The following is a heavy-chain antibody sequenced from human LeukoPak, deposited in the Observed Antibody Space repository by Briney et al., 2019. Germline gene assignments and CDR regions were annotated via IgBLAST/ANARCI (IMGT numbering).Heavy chain of an antibody. CDR2: IRSSSSYI. CDR3: ARDSYGDYFFDY. D-gene: IGHD4-17*01. J-gene: IGHJ4*02. V-gene: IGHV3-21*01. CDR1: GFTFSTYS. Sequence: GGSLRLSCAASGFTFSTYSMNWVRQAPGKRLEWVSSIRSSSSYIYYADSLKGRFTISRDNAKNSLYLQMNSLRAEDSAVYYCARDSYGDYFFDYWGQGTLVTVSS.